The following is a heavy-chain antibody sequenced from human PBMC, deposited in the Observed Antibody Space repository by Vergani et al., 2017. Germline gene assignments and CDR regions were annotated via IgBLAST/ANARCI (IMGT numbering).Heavy chain of an antibody. J-gene: IGHJ4*02. CDR2: VYDSGNT. V-gene: IGHV4-31*03. CDR1: GGSISTGGYY. Sequence: QVHLQESGPGLVKPSETLSLSCTVSGGSISTGGYYWTWIRQRPGKALGWIGFVYDSGNTYYNPSLEGRVSISADTSKNQFSLKLNFVTAADTAVYYCARRSYMPAPPTYYSFDFWGRGTLVTVSS. CDR3: ARRSYMPAPPTYYSFDF. D-gene: IGHD2-2*01.